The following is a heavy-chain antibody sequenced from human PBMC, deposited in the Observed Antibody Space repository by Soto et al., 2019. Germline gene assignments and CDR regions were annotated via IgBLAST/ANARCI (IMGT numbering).Heavy chain of an antibody. J-gene: IGHJ3*02. CDR3: ARDHRGGTDAFDI. CDR2: ISAYNGNT. D-gene: IGHD2-15*01. V-gene: IGHV1-18*01. Sequence: QVQLVQSGAEVKKPGASVKVSCKASGYTFTSFGISWVRQAPGQGLGGMGGISAYNGNTNYAENLQGRVTMTTDTSTSTAYMELRSLRSDDTAVYYCARDHRGGTDAFDIWGQGTMVTVSS. CDR1: GYTFTSFG.